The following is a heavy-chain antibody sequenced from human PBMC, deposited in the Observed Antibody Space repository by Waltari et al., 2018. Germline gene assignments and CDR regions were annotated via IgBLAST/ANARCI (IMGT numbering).Heavy chain of an antibody. J-gene: IGHJ4*02. V-gene: IGHV3-48*01. D-gene: IGHD5-12*01. CDR2: ISSSSSTI. Sequence: EVQLVESGGGLLQPGVSLRLSCAASGFTFVAYSLNWVRQAPGKGLEWVSYISSSSSTIYYADSVKGRFTISRDNAKNSLYLQMNSLRAEDTAVYYCARDRSGYSPWGQGTLVTVSS. CDR3: ARDRSGYSP. CDR1: GFTFVAYS.